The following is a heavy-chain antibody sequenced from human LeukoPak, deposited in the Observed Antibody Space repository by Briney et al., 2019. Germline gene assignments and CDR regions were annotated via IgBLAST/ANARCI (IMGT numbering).Heavy chain of an antibody. CDR2: IIPIFGTA. D-gene: IGHD3-16*01. Sequence: SVKVSCKASGGTFSSYAISWVRQAPGQGLEWMGGIIPIFGTANYAQKFQGRVTITTDESTSTAYMELSSLRSEDTAVYYCVRADYDYVWGGTTLDYWGQGTLVTVSS. V-gene: IGHV1-69*05. J-gene: IGHJ4*02. CDR1: GGTFSSYA. CDR3: VRADYDYVWGGTTLDY.